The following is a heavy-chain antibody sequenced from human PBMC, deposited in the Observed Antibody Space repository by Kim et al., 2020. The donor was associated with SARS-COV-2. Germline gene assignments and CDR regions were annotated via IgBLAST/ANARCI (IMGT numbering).Heavy chain of an antibody. CDR3: TRNNSHAFRRGSMEV. Sequence: GGSLRLSCVASGFTFSDYAMNWVRQAPGKGLGWVSATIDSGVSTYYADSVKGRFTISRDNSQNTLFLQMTGLRAEDTATYYCTRNNSHAFRRGSMEVWG. CDR1: GFTFSDYA. CDR2: TIDSGVST. D-gene: IGHD2-21*01. J-gene: IGHJ6*02. V-gene: IGHV3-23*01.